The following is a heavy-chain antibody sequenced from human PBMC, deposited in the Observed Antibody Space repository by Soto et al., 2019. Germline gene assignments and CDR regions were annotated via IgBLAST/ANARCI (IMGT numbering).Heavy chain of an antibody. V-gene: IGHV4-30-2*01. Sequence: QLQLQESGSGLVRPTQTLSLTCAVSGGSISSGGYSWNWIRQPPGKGLEWIGYIYHSGSTLYNPSLKSRVTISVYKSKNQCSLKPSSVTAADTAVYYCARDQLEGNWFDPWGQGTLVTVSS. D-gene: IGHD1-1*01. J-gene: IGHJ5*02. CDR1: GGSISSGGYS. CDR2: IYHSGST. CDR3: ARDQLEGNWFDP.